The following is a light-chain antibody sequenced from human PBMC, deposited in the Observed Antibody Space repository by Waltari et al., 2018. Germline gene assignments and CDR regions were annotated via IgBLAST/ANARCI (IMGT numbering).Light chain of an antibody. CDR2: GAS. Sequence: EIVMTQSPATLSVSPGERATLSCRASQSVSSNLAWYQQKPGQAPRLLIYGASTRATGIPARFSGSGSGTEFTLTISSLQAEDVAVYYCQQYYSVRPTFGQGTKVEIK. J-gene: IGKJ1*01. CDR3: QQYYSVRPT. V-gene: IGKV3-15*01. CDR1: QSVSSN.